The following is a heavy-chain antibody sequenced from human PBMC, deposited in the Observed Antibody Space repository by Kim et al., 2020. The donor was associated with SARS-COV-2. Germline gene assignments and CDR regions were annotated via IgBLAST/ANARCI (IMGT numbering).Heavy chain of an antibody. CDR1: GFTFSNAW. D-gene: IGHD3-10*01. V-gene: IGHV3-15*01. Sequence: GGSLRLSCAASGFTFSNAWMSWVRQAPGKGLEWVGRIKSKTDGGTTDYAAPVKGRFTISRDDSKNTLYLQMNSLKIEDTAVYYCTTGLMVRGVIVGYYGMDVWGQGAAVTVSS. CDR3: TTGLMVRGVIVGYYGMDV. CDR2: IKSKTDGGTT. J-gene: IGHJ6*02.